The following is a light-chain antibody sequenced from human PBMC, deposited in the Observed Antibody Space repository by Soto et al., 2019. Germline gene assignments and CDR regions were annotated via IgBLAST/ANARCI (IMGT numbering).Light chain of an antibody. Sequence: QSALTQPPSASGSPGQSVTFSCTGTSSDIGDYNYVSWYQQHPGKAPKLMIYEVTKRPSGVPDRFSGSKSGNTASLTVSGLQADDEADYYCSSYAGNNNCVFGTGTKVTVL. CDR2: EVT. CDR1: SSDIGDYNY. CDR3: SSYAGNNNCV. V-gene: IGLV2-8*01. J-gene: IGLJ1*01.